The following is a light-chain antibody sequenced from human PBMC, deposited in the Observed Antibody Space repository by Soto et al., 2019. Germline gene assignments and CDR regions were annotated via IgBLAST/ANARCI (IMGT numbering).Light chain of an antibody. J-gene: IGKJ4*01. CDR2: KAS. Sequence: DIPMTQSPSTLSASVGDRVTITCRASQSISNSLAWYQQKPGKAPNLLIYKASSLESGVPSRFSGSGSGTEFTLTIGSLQPDDFATYYCRQYISYPVTFGGGTKVEMK. CDR1: QSISNS. V-gene: IGKV1-5*03. CDR3: RQYISYPVT.